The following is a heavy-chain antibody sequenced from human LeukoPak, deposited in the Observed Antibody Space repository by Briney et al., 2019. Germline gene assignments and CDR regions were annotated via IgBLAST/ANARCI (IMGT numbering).Heavy chain of an antibody. CDR3: ARGLVPAAISYYYGMDV. CDR2: ISSSSSYI. V-gene: IGHV3-21*01. CDR1: GFTFSSYS. D-gene: IGHD2-2*01. J-gene: IGHJ6*02. Sequence: GGSLRLSCAASGFTFSSYSMNWARQAPGKGLEWVSSISSSSSYIYYADSVKGRFTISRDNAKNSLYLQMNSLRAEDTAVYYCARGLVPAAISYYYGMDVWGQGTTVTVSS.